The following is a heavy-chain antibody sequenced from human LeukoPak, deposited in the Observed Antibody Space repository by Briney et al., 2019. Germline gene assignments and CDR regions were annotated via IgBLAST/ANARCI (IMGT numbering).Heavy chain of an antibody. V-gene: IGHV1-69*13. J-gene: IGHJ4*02. CDR1: GYTFTNYH. CDR3: ARENSGPYYFDY. CDR2: IIPIFGTA. D-gene: IGHD2/OR15-2a*01. Sequence: ASVKVSCKASGYTFTNYHIAWVRQAPGQGLEWMGGIIPIFGTANYAQKFQGRVTITADESTSTAYMELSSLRSEDTAVYYCARENSGPYYFDYWGQGTLVTVSS.